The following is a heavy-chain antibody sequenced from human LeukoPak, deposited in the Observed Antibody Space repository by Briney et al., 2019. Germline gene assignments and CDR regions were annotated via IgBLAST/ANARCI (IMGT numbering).Heavy chain of an antibody. V-gene: IGHV4-61*05. CDR3: ARPLATYASSGYYYVYPYDY. CDR2: IYYRGST. CDR1: GVSISSGGYD. Sequence: PSETLSLTCTVSGVSISSGGYDWGWVRQPPGKGLEWIGYIYYRGSTNYNPSLKSRITRSVDTSKNQFSLKLSSVTAADTAVYYCARPLATYASSGYYYVYPYDYWGQGTLVTVSS. J-gene: IGHJ4*02. D-gene: IGHD3-22*01.